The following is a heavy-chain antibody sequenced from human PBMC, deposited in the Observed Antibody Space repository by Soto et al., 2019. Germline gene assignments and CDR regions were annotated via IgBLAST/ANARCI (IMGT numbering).Heavy chain of an antibody. CDR2: INHSGST. Sequence: QVQLQQWGAGLLRPSETLSLTCAVYGGSFSGYYWSWIRQPPGKGLEWIGEINHSGSTNYNPSLKSRVTISVDTSKNQFSLKLSSGTAADTAVYYCARGYYYGSGKSLLDYWGQGTLVTVSS. CDR3: ARGYYYGSGKSLLDY. CDR1: GGSFSGYY. V-gene: IGHV4-34*01. J-gene: IGHJ4*02. D-gene: IGHD3-10*01.